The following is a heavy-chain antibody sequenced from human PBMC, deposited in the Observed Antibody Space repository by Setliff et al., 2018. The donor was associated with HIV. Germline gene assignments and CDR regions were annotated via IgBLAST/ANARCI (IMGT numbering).Heavy chain of an antibody. CDR1: GYTFTSYG. V-gene: IGHV1-18*01. CDR3: ARDLNSGDYPHWFDP. J-gene: IGHJ5*02. CDR2: ISAYNGNT. Sequence: ASVKVSCKASGYTFTSYGISWVRQAPGQGLEWMGWISAYNGNTNYAQKLQGRVTMTRDTSTSTVYMELSSLRSGDTAVYYCARDLNSGDYPHWFDPWGQGTLVTVS. D-gene: IGHD4-17*01.